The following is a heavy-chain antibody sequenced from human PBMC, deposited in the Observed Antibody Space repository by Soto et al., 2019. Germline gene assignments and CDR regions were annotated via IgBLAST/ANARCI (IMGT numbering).Heavy chain of an antibody. J-gene: IGHJ4*02. CDR1: GGSITRGGYS. D-gene: IGHD4-17*01. CDR2: VYYNGNT. Sequence: QVQLQESGPGLVKPSQTLSLTCSVSGGSITRGGYSWSWIRQHPGKGLEWIGHVYYNGNTYYNSSLKSRVTMSLDTSKNQFSLKLMSVTAADTAVYYCARVDATVTSYYFDSWGQGTLVTVSS. V-gene: IGHV4-31*03. CDR3: ARVDATVTSYYFDS.